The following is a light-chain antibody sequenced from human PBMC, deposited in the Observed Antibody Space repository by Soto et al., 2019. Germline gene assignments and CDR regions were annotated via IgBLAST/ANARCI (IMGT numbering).Light chain of an antibody. J-gene: IGKJ2*01. V-gene: IGKV3-20*01. Sequence: EIVLTQSPGTLSLSPGERATLSCRASQSVSSRYLAWYQQKPGQAPRLLIYDASSRATGIPGRFSGSASGTDFTLTISRLEPEDFAVYYCQQYGPSPTYTFGQGTNLEIK. CDR3: QQYGPSPTYT. CDR1: QSVSSRY. CDR2: DAS.